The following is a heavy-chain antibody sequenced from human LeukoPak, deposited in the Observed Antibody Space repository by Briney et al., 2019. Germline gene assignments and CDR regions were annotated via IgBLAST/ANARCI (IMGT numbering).Heavy chain of an antibody. V-gene: IGHV3-23*01. CDR3: ARTIAQYTNTWLYYYYGMDV. CDR1: GFTLSSYA. CDR2: IGDSGATT. J-gene: IGHJ6*02. D-gene: IGHD6-13*01. Sequence: GGSLRLSCAASGFTLSSYAMTWVRQAPGKGLEWVSDIGDSGATTYYADSVKGRFTISRDNSETTLYLQMNSLGADDTALYYCARTIAQYTNTWLYYYYGMDVWGQGTTVTVSS.